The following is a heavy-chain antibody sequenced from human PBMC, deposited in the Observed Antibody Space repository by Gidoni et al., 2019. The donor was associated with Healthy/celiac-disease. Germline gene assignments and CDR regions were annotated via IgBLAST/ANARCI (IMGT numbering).Heavy chain of an antibody. CDR2: ISSSSSTI. J-gene: IGHJ3*02. CDR3: ARDHKLWYYDILTGNDAFDI. CDR1: GFTFSSYS. V-gene: IGHV3-48*01. D-gene: IGHD3-9*01. Sequence: EVPLVESGGGLVQPGGSLRLSCAASGFTFSSYSMNWVRQAPGKGLEWVSYISSSSSTIYYADSVKGRFTISRDNAKNSLYLQMNSLRAEDTAVYYCARDHKLWYYDILTGNDAFDIWGQGTMVTVSS.